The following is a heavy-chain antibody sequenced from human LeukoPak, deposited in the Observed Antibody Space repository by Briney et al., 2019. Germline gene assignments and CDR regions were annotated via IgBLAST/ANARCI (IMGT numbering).Heavy chain of an antibody. Sequence: SETLSLTCTVSGGSISSSYYYWGWIRQPPGKGLEWIGSIYYSGSTYYNPSLKSRVTISVDTSKNQFSLKLSSVTAADTAVYYCARTIYYYDSSPLFDYWGQGTLVTVSS. CDR1: GGSISSSYYY. D-gene: IGHD3-22*01. CDR2: IYYSGST. J-gene: IGHJ4*02. CDR3: ARTIYYYDSSPLFDY. V-gene: IGHV4-39*07.